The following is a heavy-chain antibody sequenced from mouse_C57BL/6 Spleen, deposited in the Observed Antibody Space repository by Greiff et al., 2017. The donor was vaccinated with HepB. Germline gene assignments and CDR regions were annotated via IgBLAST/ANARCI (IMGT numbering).Heavy chain of an antibody. D-gene: IGHD1-1*01. CDR3: AREDYGSSAAMDY. CDR1: GYAFSSYW. CDR2: IYPGDGDT. J-gene: IGHJ4*01. V-gene: IGHV1-80*01. Sequence: QVQLQQSGAELVKPGASVKISCKASGYAFSSYWMNWVKQRPGKGLEWIGQIYPGDGDTNYNGKFKGKATLTADKSSSTAYMQLSSLTSEDSAVYFCAREDYGSSAAMDYWGQGTSVTVSS.